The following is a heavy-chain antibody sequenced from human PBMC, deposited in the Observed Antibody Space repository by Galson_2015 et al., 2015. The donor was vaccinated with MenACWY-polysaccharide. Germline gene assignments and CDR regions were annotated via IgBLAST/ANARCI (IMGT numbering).Heavy chain of an antibody. CDR1: GFTFSDYY. V-gene: IGHV3-11*01. CDR2: ISSSGSTI. J-gene: IGHJ4*02. CDR3: AREGSEITHERYFDY. Sequence: SLRLSCAASGFTFSDYYMSWIRQAPGKGLEWVSYISSSGSTIYYADSVKGRFTISRDNAKNSLYLQMNSLRAEDTAVHYCAREGSEITHERYFDYWGQGTLVTVSS. D-gene: IGHD3-10*01.